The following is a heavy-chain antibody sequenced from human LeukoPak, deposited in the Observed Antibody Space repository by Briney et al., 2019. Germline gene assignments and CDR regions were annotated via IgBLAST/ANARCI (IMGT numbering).Heavy chain of an antibody. J-gene: IGHJ6*03. D-gene: IGHD3-22*01. Sequence: ASVKVSCKASGYTFTSYDINWVRQATGQGLEWMGWMNPKSGKTGYAQKFQGRVTITRNTSISTAYMELSSLRSEDTAVYYCARDGYDSSGYYGYYYYYMDVWGKGTTVTVSS. CDR3: ARDGYDSSGYYGYYYYYMDV. V-gene: IGHV1-8*03. CDR1: GYTFTSYD. CDR2: MNPKSGKT.